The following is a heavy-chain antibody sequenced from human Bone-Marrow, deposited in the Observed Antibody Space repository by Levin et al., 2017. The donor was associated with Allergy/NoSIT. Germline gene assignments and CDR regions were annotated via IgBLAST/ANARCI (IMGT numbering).Heavy chain of an antibody. J-gene: IGHJ4*02. D-gene: IGHD3-22*01. CDR1: GYTFTNNG. Sequence: GASVKVSCKASGYTFTNNGISWVRQAPGQGLEWLGWISTYNGNTNYAQNVQGRITMTTDTSTTTAYMELRSLRSDDTAVYYCARDSYDSTAYPMGSRADYWGQGTLVTVSS. V-gene: IGHV1-18*01. CDR2: ISTYNGNT. CDR3: ARDSYDSTAYPMGSRADY.